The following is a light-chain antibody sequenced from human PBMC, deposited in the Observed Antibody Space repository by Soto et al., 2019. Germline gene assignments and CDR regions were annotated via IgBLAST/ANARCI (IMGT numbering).Light chain of an antibody. CDR2: AAS. CDR1: QSISSY. J-gene: IGKJ1*01. CDR3: QQSYSNHRT. Sequence: DIQMTQSPSSLSASVGDRFTITCRASQSISSYLNWYQQKPGKAPKLLIYAASSLQSGVPSRFSGSGSGTDFTLTISSLQPEDFATYYCQQSYSNHRTLSQGTKVDIK. V-gene: IGKV1-39*01.